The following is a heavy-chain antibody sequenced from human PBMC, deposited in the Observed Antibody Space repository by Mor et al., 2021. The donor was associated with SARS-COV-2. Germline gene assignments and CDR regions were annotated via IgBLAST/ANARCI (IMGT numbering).Heavy chain of an antibody. CDR2: ISSSSSYI. V-gene: IGHV3-21*01. Sequence: GLEWVSSISSSSSYIYYADSVKGRFTISRDNAKNSLYLQMNSLRAEDTAVYYCARVGLRQWLDYYYYGMDVWGQGTTVT. J-gene: IGHJ6*02. D-gene: IGHD6-19*01. CDR3: ARVGLRQWLDYYYYGMDV.